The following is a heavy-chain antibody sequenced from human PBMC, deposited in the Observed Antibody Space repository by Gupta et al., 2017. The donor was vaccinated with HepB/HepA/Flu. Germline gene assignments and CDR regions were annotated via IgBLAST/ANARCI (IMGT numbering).Heavy chain of an antibody. V-gene: IGHV1-69*01. CDR3: AKSFCSGGSCHSDHYYYYYLDV. J-gene: IGHJ6*03. CDR2: IIPILDTT. D-gene: IGHD2-15*01. CDR1: GGTFINYA. Sequence: QVQLVQSGAEVKEPVSSVKVSCQASGGTFINYAISWVRQAPGQGLEWMGGIIPILDTTNYAQNFQGRVTITADASTSTAYMELGRLRAEDSAIYYCAKSFCSGGSCHSDHYYYYYLDVWGKGTTVTVS.